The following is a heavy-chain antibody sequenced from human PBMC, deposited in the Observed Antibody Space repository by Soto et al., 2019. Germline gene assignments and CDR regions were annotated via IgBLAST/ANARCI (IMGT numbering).Heavy chain of an antibody. V-gene: IGHV3-30-3*01. Sequence: GGSLSLSCAASGFTFSSYAMHWVRQAPGKGLEWVAVISYDGSNKYYADSVKGRFTISRDNSKNTLYLQMISLRAEDTAVYYCARGCQTEYSSSSNPYYYYYGMDVWGQGTTVTVSS. CDR2: ISYDGSNK. CDR1: GFTFSSYA. J-gene: IGHJ6*02. CDR3: ARGCQTEYSSSSNPYYYYYGMDV. D-gene: IGHD6-6*01.